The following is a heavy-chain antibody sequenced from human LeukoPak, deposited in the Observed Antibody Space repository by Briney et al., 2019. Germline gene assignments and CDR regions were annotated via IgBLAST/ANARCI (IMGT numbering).Heavy chain of an antibody. CDR1: GYTFTGYY. CDR2: INPNSGGT. D-gene: IGHD1-26*01. CDR3: ARSATSYYYYYMDV. J-gene: IGHJ6*03. V-gene: IGHV1-2*02. Sequence: GASVKVSCKASGYTFTGYYMHWVRQAPGQGLEWMGWINPNSGGTNYAQKFQGRVTMTRDTSISTAYMELSRLRSDDTAVYYCARSATSYYYYYMDVWGEGTTVTVSS.